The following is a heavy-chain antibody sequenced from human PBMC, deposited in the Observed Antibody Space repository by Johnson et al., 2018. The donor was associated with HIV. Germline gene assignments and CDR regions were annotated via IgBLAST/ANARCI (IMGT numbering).Heavy chain of an antibody. J-gene: IGHJ3*02. CDR2: IYSGGST. CDR3: AKPPSMGADGFDI. Sequence: VLLVESGGGLIQPGGSLRLSCAASGFTVSSNYMSWVRQAPGKGLEWVSVIYSGGSTYYADSVKGRFTISRDNSKKTLYLQMNSRRAEATAVYYCAKPPSMGADGFDIWGQGTLVTVSS. V-gene: IGHV3-53*01. D-gene: IGHD3-16*01. CDR1: GFTVSSNY.